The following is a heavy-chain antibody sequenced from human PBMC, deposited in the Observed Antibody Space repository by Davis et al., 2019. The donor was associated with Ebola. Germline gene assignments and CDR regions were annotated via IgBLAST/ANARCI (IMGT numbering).Heavy chain of an antibody. D-gene: IGHD3-22*01. J-gene: IGHJ4*02. CDR3: ARPAHSGYYLPFDY. Sequence: GESLKISCHGSGYSFTTYWIGWVRQPPVKGLEWMGIIYPHDSDKRYSPSFQGQVTMSADKSISTAYLQWSSLEASDTAMYYCARPAHSGYYLPFDYWGQGTLVTVSS. CDR1: GYSFTTYW. CDR2: IYPHDSDK. V-gene: IGHV5-51*01.